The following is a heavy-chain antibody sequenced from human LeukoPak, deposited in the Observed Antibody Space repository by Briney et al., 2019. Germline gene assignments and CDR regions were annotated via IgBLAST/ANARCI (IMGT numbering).Heavy chain of an antibody. V-gene: IGHV3-23*01. D-gene: IGHD5-12*01. CDR1: GFTFSSYA. CDR3: ATERGFRGYGPASGLDY. J-gene: IGHJ4*02. Sequence: GGSLRLSCAASGFTFSSYAMSWVRQAPGKGLEWVSAISGSGGSTYYADSVKGRFTISRDNSKNTLHLQMNSLRAEDTAVYYCATERGFRGYGPASGLDYWGQGTLVTVSS. CDR2: ISGSGGST.